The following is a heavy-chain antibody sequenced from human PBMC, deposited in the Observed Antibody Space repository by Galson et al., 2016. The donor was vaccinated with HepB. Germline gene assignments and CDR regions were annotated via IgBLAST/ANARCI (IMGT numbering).Heavy chain of an antibody. CDR2: VYYSGST. CDR3: ARSKVGAWDWSFDL. CDR1: GGSISSYY. V-gene: IGHV4-59*01. J-gene: IGHJ2*01. D-gene: IGHD1-26*01. Sequence: SETLSLTCTVSGGSISSYYWSWIRQPPGRGLEWIGYVYYSGSTNYNPSLKSRVTISVAPSKNQFSLRLTSVTAADTSFYYCARSKVGAWDWSFDLWGRGTLLTVSS.